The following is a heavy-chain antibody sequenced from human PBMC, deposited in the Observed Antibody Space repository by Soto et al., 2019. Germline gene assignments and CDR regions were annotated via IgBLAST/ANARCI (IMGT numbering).Heavy chain of an antibody. CDR2: LIPIFGTA. CDR3: ARDGGSYYVGYYYGMDV. J-gene: IGHJ6*02. D-gene: IGHD1-26*01. V-gene: IGHV1-69*01. Sequence: QVQLVQSGAEVKKPGSSVKVSCKASGGTFSSYAISWVRQAPGPGLEWMGGLIPIFGTANYAQKLQGRVTISADESTSAAYKELSSLRSEDTAVYCCARDGGSYYVGYYYGMDVWGQGTTFTVSS. CDR1: GGTFSSYA.